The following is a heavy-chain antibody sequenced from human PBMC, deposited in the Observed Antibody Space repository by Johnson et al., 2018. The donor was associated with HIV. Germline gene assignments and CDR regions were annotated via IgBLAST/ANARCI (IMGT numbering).Heavy chain of an antibody. CDR1: GFTFSSYG. J-gene: IGHJ3*02. Sequence: HVQLVESGGGVVQPGRSLRLSCAASGFTFSSYGMHWVRQAPGEGLEWVAVTSNDGTNTYYADSVKGRFTISRDNSKNTLYLEMNSLRAEDMAVYYCARGTGGWPLFDIWGQGTMVTVSS. V-gene: IGHV3-30*03. CDR2: TSNDGTNT. D-gene: IGHD6-19*01. CDR3: ARGTGGWPLFDI.